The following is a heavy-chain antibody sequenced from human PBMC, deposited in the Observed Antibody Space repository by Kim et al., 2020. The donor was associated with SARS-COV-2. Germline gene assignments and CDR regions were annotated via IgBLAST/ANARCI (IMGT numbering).Heavy chain of an antibody. CDR1: GGSISRSNSN. V-gene: IGHV4-39*01. Sequence: SETLSLTCTVSGGSISRSNSNWGWIRQPPGKGLEWIGSVYYSGSTLYNPSLKSRVTISGDTSENQMSLKLTAVTAADTAAYYCARFKMTGIGGGGWFDP. J-gene: IGHJ5*02. CDR2: VYYSGST. CDR3: ARFKMTGIGGGGWFDP. D-gene: IGHD2-21*02.